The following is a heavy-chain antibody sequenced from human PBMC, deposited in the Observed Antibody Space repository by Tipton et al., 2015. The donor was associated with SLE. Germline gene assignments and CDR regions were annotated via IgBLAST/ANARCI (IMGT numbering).Heavy chain of an antibody. CDR2: ISGSGGST. J-gene: IGHJ4*02. Sequence: SLRLSCAASGFTFSSYAMSWVRQAPGKGLEWVSAISGSGGSTYYADSVKGRFTISRDNSKNTLYLQMNSLRAEDTAVYYCAKDRGTAMVTGPLYYFDYWGQGTLVTVSS. V-gene: IGHV3-23*01. CDR1: GFTFSSYA. D-gene: IGHD5-18*01. CDR3: AKDRGTAMVTGPLYYFDY.